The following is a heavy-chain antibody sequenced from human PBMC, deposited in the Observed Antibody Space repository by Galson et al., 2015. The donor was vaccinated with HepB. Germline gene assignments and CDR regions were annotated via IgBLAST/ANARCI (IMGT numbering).Heavy chain of an antibody. CDR1: GFTFSSYA. V-gene: IGHV3-30-3*01. CDR2: ISYDGSNK. Sequence: SLRLSCAASGFTFSSYAMHWVRQAPGKGLEWVAVISYDGSNKYYADSVKGRFTISRDNSKNTLYLQMNSLRAEDTAVYYCARWYSYGSGFDYWGQGTLVTVSS. D-gene: IGHD5-18*01. J-gene: IGHJ4*02. CDR3: ARWYSYGSGFDY.